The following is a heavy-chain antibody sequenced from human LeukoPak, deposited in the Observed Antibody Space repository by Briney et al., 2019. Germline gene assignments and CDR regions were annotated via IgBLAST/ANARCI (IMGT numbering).Heavy chain of an antibody. CDR3: ARVISSWYYFDY. D-gene: IGHD6-13*01. J-gene: IGHJ4*02. V-gene: IGHV1-18*04. Sequence: EAAVKVSSKASGYTFTSYGISWVRQAPGQGLEWMGWISAYNGNTNYAQKLQGRVTITTDTSTSTAYMEMRSLRSDATAVYYCARVISSWYYFDYWGQGTLVTVSS. CDR1: GYTFTSYG. CDR2: ISAYNGNT.